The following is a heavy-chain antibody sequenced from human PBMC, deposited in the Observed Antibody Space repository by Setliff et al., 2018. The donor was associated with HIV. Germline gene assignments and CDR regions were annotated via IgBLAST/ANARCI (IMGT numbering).Heavy chain of an antibody. D-gene: IGHD3-3*01. J-gene: IGHJ4*02. V-gene: IGHV4-39*01. CDR2: VYYSGNT. Sequence: SGPTLVNPTQTLTLTCTFSGFSLSTNEMCVSWIRQPPGKGLEWIGSVYYSGNTYYNPSLKSRVTTSVDTSKNQFSLKLRSVTAADTAVYYCARPSLGIGGGSMFNNWGQGTLVTVSS. CDR3: ARPSLGIGGGSMFNN. CDR1: GFSLSTNEMC.